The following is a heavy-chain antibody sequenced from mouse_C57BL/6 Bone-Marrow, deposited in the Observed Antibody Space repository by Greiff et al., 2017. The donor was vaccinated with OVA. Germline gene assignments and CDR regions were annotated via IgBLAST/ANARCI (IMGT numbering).Heavy chain of an antibody. V-gene: IGHV1-54*02. CDR2: INPGSGGT. CDR3: ARQLRLRGYYAMDY. J-gene: IGHJ4*01. CDR1: GYAFTNYL. D-gene: IGHD3-2*02. Sequence: QVQLQQSGAELVRPGTSVKVSCKASGYAFTNYLIEWVKQRPGQGLEWIGVINPGSGGTNYNEKFKGKATLTADTSSNTAYLQLSSLTSEDTAIYYCARQLRLRGYYAMDYWGQGTSVTVSS.